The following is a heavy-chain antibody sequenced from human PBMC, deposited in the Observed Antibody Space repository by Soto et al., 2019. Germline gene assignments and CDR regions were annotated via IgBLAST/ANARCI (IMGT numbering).Heavy chain of an antibody. V-gene: IGHV3-30*18. CDR1: GFTFSSYG. J-gene: IGHJ6*02. Sequence: QVQLVESGGGVVQPGRSLRLSCAASGFTFSSYGMHWVRQAPGKGLEWVAVILYDGSNTYYADSVKGRFTISRDNSKNTLYLQMNSLRAEDTAVYYCAKGEGRLDYYYYGMDVWGQGTTVTVPS. D-gene: IGHD1-26*01. CDR2: ILYDGSNT. CDR3: AKGEGRLDYYYYGMDV.